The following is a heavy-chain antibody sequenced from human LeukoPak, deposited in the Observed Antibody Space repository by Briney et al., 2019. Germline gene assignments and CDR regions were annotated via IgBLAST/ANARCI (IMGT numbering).Heavy chain of an antibody. J-gene: IGHJ4*02. CDR1: GYTLTELS. CDR2: FDPEDGET. Sequence: ASVKVSCKVSGYTLTELSMHWVRQAPGKGLEWMGGFDPEDGETIYAQKFQGRVTMTEDTSTDTAYMELSSLRSEDTAVYYCARDLYRIVVVPHYFDYWGQGTLVTVSS. D-gene: IGHD3-22*01. V-gene: IGHV1-24*01. CDR3: ARDLYRIVVVPHYFDY.